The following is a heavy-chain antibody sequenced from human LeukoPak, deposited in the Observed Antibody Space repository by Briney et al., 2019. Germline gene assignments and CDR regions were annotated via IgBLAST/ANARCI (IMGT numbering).Heavy chain of an antibody. CDR2: IKQDGSDK. V-gene: IGHV3-7*05. J-gene: IGHJ4*02. Sequence: GGSLRLSCVASGFTFNNYWMSWVRQAPGKGLEWVASIKQDGSDKYYVDSVRGRFTISRDNAKNSLHLQTSSLRAGDTAVYYCARGYMTADYWGQGSLVTVSS. CDR3: ARGYMTADY. D-gene: IGHD2-2*02. CDR1: GFTFNNYW.